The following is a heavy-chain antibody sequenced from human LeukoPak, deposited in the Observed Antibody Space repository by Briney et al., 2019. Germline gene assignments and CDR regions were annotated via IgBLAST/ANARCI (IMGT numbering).Heavy chain of an antibody. J-gene: IGHJ6*02. CDR1: GYSFTSYW. CDR3: ARPSSSWYEDYYGMDV. CDR2: IYPGDSDT. Sequence: GESLKISCKGSGYSFTSYWIGWVRQMPGKGLEWMAIIYPGDSDTRYSPSFQGQVTISADKSISTAYLQWSSLKASDTAMYYCARPSSSWYEDYYGMDVWGQGTTVTVSS. D-gene: IGHD6-13*01. V-gene: IGHV5-51*01.